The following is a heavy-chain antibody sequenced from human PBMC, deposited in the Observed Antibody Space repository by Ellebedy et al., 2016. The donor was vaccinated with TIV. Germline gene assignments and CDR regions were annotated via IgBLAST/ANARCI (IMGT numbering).Heavy chain of an antibody. D-gene: IGHD3-22*01. CDR1: GYTFTSYG. CDR3: ARVWVYYDSSGYAFDI. CDR2: ISAYNGNT. Sequence: ASVKVSXXASGYTFTSYGISWVRQAPGQGLEWMGWISAYNGNTNYAQKLQGRVTMTTGTSTSTAYMELRSLRSDDTAVYYCARVWVYYDSSGYAFDIWGQGTMVTVSS. V-gene: IGHV1-18*01. J-gene: IGHJ3*02.